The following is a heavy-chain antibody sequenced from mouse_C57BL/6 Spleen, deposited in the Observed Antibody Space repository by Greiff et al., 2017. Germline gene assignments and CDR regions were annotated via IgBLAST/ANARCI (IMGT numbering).Heavy chain of an antibody. Sequence: EVQGVESGGGLVKPGGSLKLSCAASGFTFSDYGMHWVRQAPEKGLEWVAYLSSGSSTIYYADPVKGRFTISRDNAKNTLFLQMTSLRSEDTAMYYCARAYGSSIFAYWGQGTLVTVSA. CDR2: LSSGSSTI. V-gene: IGHV5-17*01. CDR3: ARAYGSSIFAY. J-gene: IGHJ3*01. CDR1: GFTFSDYG. D-gene: IGHD1-1*01.